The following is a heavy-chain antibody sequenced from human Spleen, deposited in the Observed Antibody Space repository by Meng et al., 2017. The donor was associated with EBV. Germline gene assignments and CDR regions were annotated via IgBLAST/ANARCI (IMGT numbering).Heavy chain of an antibody. CDR1: GGSISSDDYY. CDR3: ARDQGAFYDSSGWSFNY. V-gene: IGHV4-30-4*01. D-gene: IGHD3-22*01. CDR2: IHYSGRT. J-gene: IGHJ4*02. Sequence: VQLQASGPGLVKPSQTLSLTCAVSGGSISSDDYYWSWIRQPPGKCLEWIGYIHYSGRTYHNPSLKSRVTISVDTSKNQFSLKLGSVTAADTAVYYCARDQGAFYDSSGWSFNYWGQGTLVTVSS.